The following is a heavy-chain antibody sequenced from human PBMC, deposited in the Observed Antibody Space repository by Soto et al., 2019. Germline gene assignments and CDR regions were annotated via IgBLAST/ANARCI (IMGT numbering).Heavy chain of an antibody. CDR3: AREYRSSSGSFDN. CDR2: IIPIFGTP. D-gene: IGHD6-6*01. J-gene: IGHJ4*02. V-gene: IGHV1-69*01. CDR1: GGSFSSYA. Sequence: QVQLVQSGAEVKKPGSSVKVSCKASGGSFSSYAISWVRQAPGQGLEWMGGIIPIFGTPSYAQKIQGRVTMTANESTSTANMELRSLSSENTAVYYCAREYRSSSGSFDNWGQGTLVTVSS.